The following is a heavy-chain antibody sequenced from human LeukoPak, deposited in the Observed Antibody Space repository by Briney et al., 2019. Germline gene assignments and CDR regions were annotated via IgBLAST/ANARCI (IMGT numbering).Heavy chain of an antibody. CDR1: GYTFTYRY. CDR3: ASYYDRSGYYSDGPLDI. D-gene: IGHD3-22*01. Sequence: GASVNVSCTASGYTFTYRYLHWVRQAPGQALEWMGWITPFNGNTNYAQKFQDRVTITRDRSMSTVYMELSSLRSEDTAMYYCASYYDRSGYYSDGPLDIWGRGTMVTVSS. V-gene: IGHV1-45*02. J-gene: IGHJ3*02. CDR2: ITPFNGNT.